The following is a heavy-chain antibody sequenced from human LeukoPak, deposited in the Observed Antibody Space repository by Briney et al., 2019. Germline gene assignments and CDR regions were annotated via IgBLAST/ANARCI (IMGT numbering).Heavy chain of an antibody. J-gene: IGHJ3*02. CDR2: IWYDGSEK. V-gene: IGHV3-33*01. CDR3: ARDRWFGDEDSFDI. CDR1: GFTFSTYG. D-gene: IGHD3-10*01. Sequence: GGSLRLFCAASGFTFSTYGMHWVRQAPGKGLEWVAVIWYDGSEKYYADSVKGRFTISRDNSKNTMYLQMNSLRAEDTAIYYCARDRWFGDEDSFDIWGQGTMVTVSS.